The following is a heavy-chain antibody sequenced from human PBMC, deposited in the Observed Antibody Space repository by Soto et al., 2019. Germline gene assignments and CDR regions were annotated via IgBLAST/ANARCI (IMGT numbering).Heavy chain of an antibody. D-gene: IGHD3-10*01. CDR1: GFSLDSYA. V-gene: IGHV3-30*03. J-gene: IGHJ1*01. Sequence: PGGSLRLSCAASGFSLDSYAMNWVRQAPGKGLEWVAVISYDGKNIYYADSVKGRFTISKDDSKNTLFLQLRSLKPEDTAMFYCARDYGAWPADRIQLWGQGTKVTVSS. CDR3: ARDYGAWPADRIQL. CDR2: ISYDGKNI.